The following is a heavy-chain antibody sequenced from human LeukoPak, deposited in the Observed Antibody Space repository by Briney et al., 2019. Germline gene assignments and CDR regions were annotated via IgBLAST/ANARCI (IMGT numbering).Heavy chain of an antibody. Sequence: SETLSLTCTVSGASLSSGTDYWSWLRQSAGKGLEWIGRIYASGSTNYNPSLKSRVTISVDTSKNQFSLKLSSVTAADTAVYYCARSGYSNFDYWGQGTLVTVSS. D-gene: IGHD3-3*01. CDR3: ARSGYSNFDY. J-gene: IGHJ4*02. V-gene: IGHV4-61*02. CDR2: IYASGST. CDR1: GASLSSGTDY.